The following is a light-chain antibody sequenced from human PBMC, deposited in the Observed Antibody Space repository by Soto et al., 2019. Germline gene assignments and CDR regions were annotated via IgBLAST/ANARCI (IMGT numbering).Light chain of an antibody. Sequence: QSVLTQPPSASGTPGQRVTISCSGSSSNIGSNTVNWYQHLPGTAPKLLIYSDNQRPSGVPDRFSGSKSGTSASLAISGLQSEDEADYYCSAWDDSLNGRSVFGNGTKV. CDR1: SSNIGSNT. J-gene: IGLJ1*01. CDR3: SAWDDSLNGRSV. CDR2: SDN. V-gene: IGLV1-44*01.